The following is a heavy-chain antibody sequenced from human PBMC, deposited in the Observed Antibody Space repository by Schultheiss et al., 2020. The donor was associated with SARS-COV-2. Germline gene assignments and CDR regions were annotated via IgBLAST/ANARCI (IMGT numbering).Heavy chain of an antibody. CDR3: ARVAESDLGGVVPAATLYAFDI. Sequence: GGSLRLSCAASGFTFSSYWMSWVRQAPGKGLEWVANIKQDGSEKYYVDSVKGRFTISRDNAKNSLYLQMNSLRAEDTAVYYCARVAESDLGGVVPAATLYAFDIWGQGTMVTVSS. CDR2: IKQDGSEK. V-gene: IGHV3-7*04. CDR1: GFTFSSYW. J-gene: IGHJ3*02. D-gene: IGHD2-2*01.